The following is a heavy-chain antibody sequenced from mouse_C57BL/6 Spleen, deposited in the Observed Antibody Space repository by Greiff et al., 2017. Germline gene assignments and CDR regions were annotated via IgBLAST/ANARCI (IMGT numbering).Heavy chain of an antibody. CDR3: TAGTIWYFDV. Sequence: EVKVEESGGGLVQPGGSMKLSCVASGFTFSNSWMNWVRQSPEKGLEWVAQIRLKSDNYATHYAESVKGRFTISRDDSKSSVYLQMNNLRAEDTGIYYCTAGTIWYFDVWGTGTTVTVSS. CDR1: GFTFSNSW. D-gene: IGHD4-1*01. CDR2: IRLKSDNYAT. J-gene: IGHJ1*03. V-gene: IGHV6-3*01.